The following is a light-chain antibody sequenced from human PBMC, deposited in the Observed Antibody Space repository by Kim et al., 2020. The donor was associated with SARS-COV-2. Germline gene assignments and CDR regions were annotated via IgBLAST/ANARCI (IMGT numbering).Light chain of an antibody. J-gene: IGLJ3*02. CDR1: SSDVGSYNF. Sequence: GQSITISCTGTSSDVGSYNFVSWYQQHAGKAPKLMIYEVSNRPSGVSNRFSGSKSGNTASLTISGLQAEDEADYYCCSYAGSSTLVFGGGTQLTVL. V-gene: IGLV2-23*02. CDR3: CSYAGSSTLV. CDR2: EVS.